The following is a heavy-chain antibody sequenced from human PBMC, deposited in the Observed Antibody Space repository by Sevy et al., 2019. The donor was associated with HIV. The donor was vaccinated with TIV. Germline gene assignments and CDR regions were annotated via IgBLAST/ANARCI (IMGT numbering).Heavy chain of an antibody. V-gene: IGHV3-72*01. CDR2: TRNKADGYTT. CDR3: ATHAGIAAAGRVFDY. CDR1: GFTFSDHY. D-gene: IGHD6-13*01. J-gene: IGHJ4*02. Sequence: GGSLRLSCVASGFTFSDHYMEWVRQAPGKGLEWVGRTRNKADGYTTEYAETVKGRFTISRDDSKNSLYGQMNSLKTEDTAVYYCATHAGIAAAGRVFDYWGQGTLVTVSS.